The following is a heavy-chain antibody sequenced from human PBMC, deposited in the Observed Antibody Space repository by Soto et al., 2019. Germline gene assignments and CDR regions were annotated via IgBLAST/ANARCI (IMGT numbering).Heavy chain of an antibody. D-gene: IGHD1-26*01. V-gene: IGHV4-28*01. CDR2: IYYSGTT. CDR3: ARREIQGPIDY. J-gene: IGHJ4*02. CDR1: GYSISSSNW. Sequence: QVQLQESGPGLVKPSDTLSLTCAVSGYSISSSNWWGWIRQPPGKGLEWIGYIYYSGTTYYNPSLKPPFTMSXXTSKNQFSLKLTSVTAVDTAVYYCARREIQGPIDYWGQGTLVTVSS.